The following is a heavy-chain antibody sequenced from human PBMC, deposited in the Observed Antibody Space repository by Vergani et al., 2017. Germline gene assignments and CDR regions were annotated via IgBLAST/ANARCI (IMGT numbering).Heavy chain of an antibody. CDR1: GFSFRNAW. Sequence: EVQLVESGGGIVKPGGSLRLSCVASGFSFRNAWMNWVRRTPGKGLEWVGRIKSTFDRGTTDYAAAVKGRFTISRDYSKNTLFLQMNGLKNEDIGVYYCTTDPQYWGDGSCYWLRDHHYYGMDVWGQGTTVTVSS. V-gene: IGHV3-15*07. D-gene: IGHD3-10*01. CDR3: TTDPQYWGDGSCYWLRDHHYYGMDV. CDR2: IKSTFDRGTT. J-gene: IGHJ6*02.